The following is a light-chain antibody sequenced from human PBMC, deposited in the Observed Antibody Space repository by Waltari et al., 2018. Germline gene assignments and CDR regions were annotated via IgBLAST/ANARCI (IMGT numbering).Light chain of an antibody. CDR3: ETWDSNTRV. V-gene: IGLV4-60*03. Sequence: QPVLTQSSSTSASLGSSVKLTCTLDSGHSTYIIAWHQQQAGKAPRYLMKLEDSGNYNKGSGVPDRFSGSSSGADLYLAIFNLQSEDEADYYCETWDSNTRVFGGGTKLTVL. J-gene: IGLJ3*02. CDR1: SGHSTYI. CDR2: LEDSGNY.